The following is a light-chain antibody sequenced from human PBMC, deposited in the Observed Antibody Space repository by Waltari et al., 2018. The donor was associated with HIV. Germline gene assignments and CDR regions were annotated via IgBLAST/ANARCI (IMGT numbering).Light chain of an antibody. CDR2: DAS. CDR1: QSVSSN. Sequence: EILITQSPATLSVSPGERATLSCRASQSVSSNLAWYQQKPGQAPRLLVYDASTRATGIPARFSGSGSGTEFTLTISSLQSEDFAVYYCQQYNNWPPRDTFGQGTKLEIK. J-gene: IGKJ2*01. V-gene: IGKV3-15*01. CDR3: QQYNNWPPRDT.